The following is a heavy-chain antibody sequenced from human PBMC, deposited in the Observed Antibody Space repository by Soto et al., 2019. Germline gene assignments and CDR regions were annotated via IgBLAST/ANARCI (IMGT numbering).Heavy chain of an antibody. CDR3: ALTRGYCSGGSCYRLYYFDY. CDR1: GFSLSTNGVG. D-gene: IGHD2-15*01. V-gene: IGHV2-5*02. Sequence: QITLKESGPTLVKPTQTLTLTCTFSGFSLSTNGVGVGWIRQPPGKALEWLALIYWDDDKRYSPSLKSRLTITKDTSKHQVVLTMTNMDPVDTATYYCALTRGYCSGGSCYRLYYFDYWGQGTLVTVSS. CDR2: IYWDDDK. J-gene: IGHJ4*02.